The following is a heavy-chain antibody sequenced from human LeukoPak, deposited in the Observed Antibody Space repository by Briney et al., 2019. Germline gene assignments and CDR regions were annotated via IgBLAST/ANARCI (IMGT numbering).Heavy chain of an antibody. CDR1: GFTFSNAW. CDR2: IKSKTDGGTT. Sequence: PGGSLRLSCAASGFTFSNAWMSWVRQAPGKGLEWVGRIKSKTDGGTTDYAAPVKGRFTISRDDSKNTLYLQMNSLKTEDTAVYYRTTDSERSGSYYYFDYWGQGTLVTVSS. J-gene: IGHJ4*02. D-gene: IGHD3-10*01. V-gene: IGHV3-15*01. CDR3: TTDSERSGSYYYFDY.